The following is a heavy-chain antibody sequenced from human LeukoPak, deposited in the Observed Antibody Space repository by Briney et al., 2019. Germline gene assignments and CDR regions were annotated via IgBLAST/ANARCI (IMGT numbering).Heavy chain of an antibody. CDR3: ARDRRTSSTPNNAFDI. J-gene: IGHJ3*02. V-gene: IGHV4-59*01. CDR1: GGSISSYY. Sequence: SETLSLTCTVSGGSISSYYWSWLRQPPGEGLEWIGYIYYSGSTNYNPSLESRVTISVDTSKNKFSLKLSSVTAADTAVYYCARDRRTSSTPNNAFDIWGQGTMVTVSS. D-gene: IGHD6-13*01. CDR2: IYYSGST.